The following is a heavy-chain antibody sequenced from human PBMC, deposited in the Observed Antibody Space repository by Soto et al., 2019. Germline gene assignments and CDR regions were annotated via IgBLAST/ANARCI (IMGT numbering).Heavy chain of an antibody. V-gene: IGHV1-69*01. Sequence: VQLMQSGAEVKKPGSSVKVSCKASGGTFSSHSINWVRQAPGQGLEWMGGVIALLGTANYAHTFKGRVKITADQSTSTAYMELNSLRSDDTAVYYCATEVGYGDFSAALLDWGQGTLVTVSS. CDR1: GGTFSSHS. CDR2: VIALLGTA. CDR3: ATEVGYGDFSAALLD. J-gene: IGHJ4*02. D-gene: IGHD4-17*01.